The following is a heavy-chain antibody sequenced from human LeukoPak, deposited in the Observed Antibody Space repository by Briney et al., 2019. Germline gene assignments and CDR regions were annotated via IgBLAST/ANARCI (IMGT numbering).Heavy chain of an antibody. Sequence: ASVKVSCKASGCTFTSYYMHWVRQAPGQGLEWMGIINPSGGSTSYAQKFQGRVTMTRDMSTSTVYMELSSLRSEDTAVYYCARTHVAAAGIPDYFDYWGQGTLVTVSS. CDR2: INPSGGST. CDR3: ARTHVAAAGIPDYFDY. V-gene: IGHV1-46*01. J-gene: IGHJ4*02. CDR1: GCTFTSYY. D-gene: IGHD6-13*01.